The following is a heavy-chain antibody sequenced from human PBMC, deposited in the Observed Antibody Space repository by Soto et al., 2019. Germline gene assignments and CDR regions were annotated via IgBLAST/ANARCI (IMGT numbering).Heavy chain of an antibody. CDR1: GFTFSDYY. V-gene: IGHV3-11*06. J-gene: IGHJ4*02. CDR3: ARDGGGNSDSLHFDY. D-gene: IGHD6-13*01. CDR2: ISSRSDYT. Sequence: QVQLVESGGGLVKPGGSLRLSCAASGFTFSDYYMIWIRQAPGKGLEWISYISSRSDYTNYADSVKGRFTISRDNAKKSLYLQMNSLRADDTAVYFCARDGGGNSDSLHFDYWGQGTPVTVSS.